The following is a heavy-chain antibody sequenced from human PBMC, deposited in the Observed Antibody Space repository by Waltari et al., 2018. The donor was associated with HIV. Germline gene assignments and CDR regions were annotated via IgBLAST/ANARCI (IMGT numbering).Heavy chain of an antibody. J-gene: IGHJ4*02. CDR2: INPSSNST. CDR3: ARAPCSGGSCRLFDY. D-gene: IGHD2-15*01. Sequence: QVQLVKSGAEVKKPGASVKVSRKASGYTFISYYLHWVRQAAGQGLEWMGIINPSSNSTSYVQKFQGRLTMTRDTSTSTVYMELSSLRSEDTAVYYCARAPCSGGSCRLFDYWGQGTLVTVSS. V-gene: IGHV1-46*01. CDR1: GYTFISYY.